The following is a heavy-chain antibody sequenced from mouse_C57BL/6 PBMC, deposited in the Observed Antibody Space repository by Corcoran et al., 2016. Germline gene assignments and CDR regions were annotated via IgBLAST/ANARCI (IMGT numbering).Heavy chain of an antibody. Sequence: DVQLQESGPGLVKPSQSLSLTCSVTGYSITSGYYWNWIRQFPGNKLEWMGYISYDGSNNYNPSLKNRISITRDTSKNQFFLKLNSVTTEDTATYYCARAYYGSSYNLWWYFDVWGTGTTVTVSS. CDR1: GYSITSGYY. CDR2: ISYDGSN. D-gene: IGHD1-1*01. J-gene: IGHJ1*03. V-gene: IGHV3-6*01. CDR3: ARAYYGSSYNLWWYFDV.